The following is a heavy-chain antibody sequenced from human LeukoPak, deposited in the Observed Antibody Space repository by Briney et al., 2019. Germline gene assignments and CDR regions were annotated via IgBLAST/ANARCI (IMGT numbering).Heavy chain of an antibody. Sequence: PSETLSLTCTVSGGSISRRSYYGGWIRQPPGKGLEWIGSIYYSGSPYYNSSLKSRVTIPVDTSKNQFSLKLSSVTAADTAVYYCARQPGYYDSSGYNPGEYFQHWGQGTLVTVSS. CDR1: GGSISRRSYY. CDR3: ARQPGYYDSSGYNPGEYFQH. V-gene: IGHV4-39*01. D-gene: IGHD3-22*01. J-gene: IGHJ1*01. CDR2: IYYSGSP.